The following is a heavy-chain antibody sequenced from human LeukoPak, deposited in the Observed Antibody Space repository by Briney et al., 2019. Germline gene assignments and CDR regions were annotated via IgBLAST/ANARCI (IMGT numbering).Heavy chain of an antibody. V-gene: IGHV3-23*01. CDR3: ARGIDDFWSGYYFDY. D-gene: IGHD3-3*01. CDR2: ISGSGGST. CDR1: GFTFSSYA. J-gene: IGHJ4*02. Sequence: PGGSLRLSCAASGFTFSSYAMSWVRQAPGKGLEWVSAISGSGGSTYYADSVKGRFTISRDNAKNSLYLQMNSLRAEDTAVYYCARGIDDFWSGYYFDYWGQGTLVTVSS.